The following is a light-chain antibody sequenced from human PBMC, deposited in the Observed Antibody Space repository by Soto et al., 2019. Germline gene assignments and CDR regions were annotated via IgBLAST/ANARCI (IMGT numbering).Light chain of an antibody. V-gene: IGLV2-14*01. Sequence: QSVLTQPASVSGSPGQSITISCTGTSSDVGGYNYVSWYQQHPGKAPKLMIYDVSNRPSRVSTRFSGSKSGNTASLTISGLQAEDDADYYCISYTSSSTPVVSGGGTKVTVL. CDR1: SSDVGGYNY. CDR3: ISYTSSSTPVV. J-gene: IGLJ2*01. CDR2: DVS.